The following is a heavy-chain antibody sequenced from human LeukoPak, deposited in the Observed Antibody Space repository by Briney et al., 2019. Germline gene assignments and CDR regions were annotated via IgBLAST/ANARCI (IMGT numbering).Heavy chain of an antibody. CDR2: INPNRGGT. V-gene: IGHV1-2*02. CDR1: LYTFTHYY. J-gene: IGHJ4*02. D-gene: IGHD3-10*01. Sequence: AVTVSCQSSLYTFTHYYIHWVRQAAGRGLEGMAWINPNRGGTQYAQKLQGRVSMTRDTPISTASMDVTGLPSDDRAGYYFLRELPYLYGSGAPDYWGQGTLVTVSS. CDR3: LRELPYLYGSGAPDY.